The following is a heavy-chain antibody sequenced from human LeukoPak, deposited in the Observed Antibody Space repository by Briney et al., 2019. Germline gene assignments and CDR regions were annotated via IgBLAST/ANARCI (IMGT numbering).Heavy chain of an antibody. D-gene: IGHD6-25*01. CDR3: AKGPYSSVDY. CDR2: IRYDGSNK. V-gene: IGHV3-30*02. J-gene: IGHJ4*02. CDR1: GFTVSSYG. Sequence: GGSLRLSCAAAGFTVSSYGMRWVRQAPGKGLEWVAFIRYDGSNKYYADSVKGRFTISRDNSTNTLYLQMNSLRAEDTAVYYCAKGPYSSVDYWGQGTLVTVSS.